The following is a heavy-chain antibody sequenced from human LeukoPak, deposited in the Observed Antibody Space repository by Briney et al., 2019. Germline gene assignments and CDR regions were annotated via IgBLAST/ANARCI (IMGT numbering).Heavy chain of an antibody. CDR2: IYYSGST. J-gene: IGHJ4*02. CDR1: GGSISSGDYY. CDR3: ARGKGGRYPYYFDY. V-gene: IGHV4-30-4*08. Sequence: SQTLSLTCTVSGGSISSGDYYWSWIRQPPGKGLEWIGYIYYSGSTYYNPSLKSRVTISVDTSKNQFSLKLSSVTAADTAVYYCARGKGGRYPYYFDYWGQGTLVTVSS. D-gene: IGHD1-26*01.